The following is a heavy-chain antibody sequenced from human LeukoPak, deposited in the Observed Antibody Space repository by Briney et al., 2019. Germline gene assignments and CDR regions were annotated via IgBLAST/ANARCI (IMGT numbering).Heavy chain of an antibody. D-gene: IGHD2/OR15-2a*01. CDR3: ARDLCY. J-gene: IGHJ4*02. Sequence: GGSLRLSCAASGFTLSSYGMHWVRQAPGKGLEWVAVISYDGSNKYYADSVKGRFTISRDNSKNTLYLQMNSLRAEDTAVYYCARDLCYWGQGTLVTVSS. CDR1: GFTLSSYG. V-gene: IGHV3-30*03. CDR2: ISYDGSNK.